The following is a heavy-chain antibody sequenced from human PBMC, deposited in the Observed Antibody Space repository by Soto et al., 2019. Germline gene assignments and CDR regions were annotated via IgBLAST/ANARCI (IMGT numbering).Heavy chain of an antibody. CDR2: IYWNDDK. J-gene: IGHJ4*02. CDR1: GFSLSTSGVG. D-gene: IGHD5-12*01. V-gene: IGHV2-5*01. Sequence: QITLKESGPTLVKPTQTLTLTCTFSGFSLSTSGVGVGWIRQPPGKALEWLTLIYWNDDKRYSPSLKSRLTITKDTSKNQRVLIMSNVDPVDTSTYYCAHRQADTVASEYYFDSWGQGTLVTVSS. CDR3: AHRQADTVASEYYFDS.